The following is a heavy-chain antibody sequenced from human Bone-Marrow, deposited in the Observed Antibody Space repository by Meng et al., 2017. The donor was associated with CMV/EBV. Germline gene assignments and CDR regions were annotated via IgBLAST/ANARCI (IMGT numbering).Heavy chain of an antibody. CDR2: INPSGGST. Sequence: ASVKVSCKASGYTFTSYYMHWVRQAPGQGLEWMGIINPSGGSTSYAQKFQGRVTMTRDTSTSTVYMELSRLRSEDTAVYYCARDFGDFWSGYHSYYYYGMDVWGQGTTVTVSS. CDR1: GYTFTSYY. CDR3: ARDFGDFWSGYHSYYYYGMDV. D-gene: IGHD3-3*01. V-gene: IGHV1-46*01. J-gene: IGHJ6*02.